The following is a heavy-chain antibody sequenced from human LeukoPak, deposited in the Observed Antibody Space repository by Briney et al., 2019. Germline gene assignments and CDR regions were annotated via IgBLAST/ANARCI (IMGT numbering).Heavy chain of an antibody. Sequence: GALRLSCAASGFPFSSYEMNWVRQAPGKGLEWVSYISSSGSTIYYADSVKGRFTISRDNAKNSLYLQMNSLRAEDTAVYYCAELGITMIGGVWGKGTTVTISS. CDR1: GFPFSSYE. D-gene: IGHD3-10*02. J-gene: IGHJ6*04. CDR3: AELGITMIGGV. V-gene: IGHV3-48*03. CDR2: ISSSGSTI.